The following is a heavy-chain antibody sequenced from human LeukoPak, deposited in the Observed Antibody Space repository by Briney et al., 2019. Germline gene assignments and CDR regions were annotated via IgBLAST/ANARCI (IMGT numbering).Heavy chain of an antibody. CDR3: AKDRIVVVITTAFDI. J-gene: IGHJ3*02. CDR1: GFTFSSYS. V-gene: IGHV3-30*02. D-gene: IGHD3-22*01. CDR2: IRYDGSNK. Sequence: GGSLRLSCAASGFTFSSYSMNWVRQAPGKGLEWVAFIRYDGSNKYYADSVKGRFTISRDNSKNTLYLQMNSLRAEDTAVYYCAKDRIVVVITTAFDIWGQGTMVTVSS.